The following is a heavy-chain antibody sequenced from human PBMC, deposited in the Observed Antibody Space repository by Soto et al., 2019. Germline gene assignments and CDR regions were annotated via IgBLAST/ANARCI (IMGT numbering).Heavy chain of an antibody. V-gene: IGHV3-11*01. CDR3: AGNRDSYWYFDL. Sequence: GGSLRLACAASGFTFSDYYMSWIRQAPGKGLEWVSYISSSGSTIYYADSVKGRFTISRDNAKNSLYLQMNSLRAEDTAVYYCAGNRDSYWYFDLRGRGTLVTVSS. D-gene: IGHD2-21*02. CDR2: ISSSGSTI. CDR1: GFTFSDYY. J-gene: IGHJ2*01.